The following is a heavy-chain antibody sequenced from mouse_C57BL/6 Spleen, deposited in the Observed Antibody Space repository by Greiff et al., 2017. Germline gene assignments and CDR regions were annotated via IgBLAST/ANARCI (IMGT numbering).Heavy chain of an antibody. V-gene: IGHV14-1*01. CDR2: IDPEDGDT. J-gene: IGHJ2*01. CDR3: TTYLSITTVVDY. Sequence: VQLKESGAELVRPGASVKLSCTASGFNIKDYYMHWVKQRPEQGLEWIGRIDPEDGDTEYAPKFQGKATMTADTASNTAYLQLSSLTSEDTAVYYCTTYLSITTVVDYWGQGTTLTVSS. D-gene: IGHD1-1*01. CDR1: GFNIKDYY.